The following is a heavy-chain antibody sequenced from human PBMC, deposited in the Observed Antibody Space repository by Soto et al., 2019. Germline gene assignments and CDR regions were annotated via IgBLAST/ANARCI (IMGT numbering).Heavy chain of an antibody. J-gene: IGHJ6*02. V-gene: IGHV3-30-3*01. CDR1: GFSFSSYA. Sequence: GGSLRLSCAATGFSFSSYAMHWVRQAPGKGLEWVAVISYDGSNKYYADSVKGRFTISRDNSKNTLYLQMNSLRAEDTAVYYCATSTYYYDSSGYTGYYYYGMDVWGQGTTVTVSS. D-gene: IGHD3-22*01. CDR3: ATSTYYYDSSGYTGYYYYGMDV. CDR2: ISYDGSNK.